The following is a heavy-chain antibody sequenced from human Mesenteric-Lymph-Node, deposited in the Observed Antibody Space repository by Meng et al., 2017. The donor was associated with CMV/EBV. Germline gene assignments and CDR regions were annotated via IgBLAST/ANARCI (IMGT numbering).Heavy chain of an antibody. CDR1: GFTFSKYW. D-gene: IGHD3-3*01. J-gene: IGHJ4*02. CDR3: ARDPEDFWSGYYVDY. V-gene: IGHV3-74*01. Sequence: GESLKISCAASGFTFSKYWMHWVRQAPGKGLVWVSRINSDESSTSYADSVKGRFTISRDTAKNTLYLQMNSLRAEDTAVYYCARDPEDFWSGYYVDYWGQGTLVTVSS. CDR2: INSDESST.